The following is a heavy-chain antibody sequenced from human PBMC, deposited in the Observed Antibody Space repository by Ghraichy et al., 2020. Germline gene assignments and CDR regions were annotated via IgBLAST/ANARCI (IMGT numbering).Heavy chain of an antibody. CDR1: GFSFSSYT. CDR3: AKPPSTYCGGDCGGY. CDR2: ITHRGRST. J-gene: IGHJ4*02. V-gene: IGHV3-23*01. D-gene: IGHD2-21*01. Sequence: GGSLRLSCAATGFSFSSYTMPWVRQAPGKVLECVSGITHRGRSTYYADSVKGRFTISRDNSKSTLYLQMNSLRAEDTAVYYCAKPPSTYCGGDCGGYWGQGTLVTVSA.